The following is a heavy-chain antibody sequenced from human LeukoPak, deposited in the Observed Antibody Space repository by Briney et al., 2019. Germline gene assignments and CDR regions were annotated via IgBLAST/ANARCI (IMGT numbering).Heavy chain of an antibody. D-gene: IGHD3-10*01. CDR3: ARHFEFRETTGSDY. V-gene: IGHV4-39*01. Sequence: PSETLSLTCTVSGGSITSSSYYWGWIRQPPGKGLEWIGSIYYTGSTYYNPSLKSRVTISVDTSKKQFSLRLNSVTAADTAMYYCARHFEFRETTGSDYWGQGTLVTVSS. J-gene: IGHJ4*02. CDR1: GGSITSSSYY. CDR2: IYYTGST.